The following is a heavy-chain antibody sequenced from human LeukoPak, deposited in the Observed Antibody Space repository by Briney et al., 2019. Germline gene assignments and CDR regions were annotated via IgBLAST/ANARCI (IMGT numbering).Heavy chain of an antibody. CDR1: GGTFSSYP. J-gene: IGHJ3*02. Sequence: ASVKVSCKASGGTFSSYPISWVRQAPGQGLEWMGGIIPIFGTPNYAQKFQGRVTISTDESTSTAYMKVSSLRSEDTAVYFCARDLRNWTDVLYAFDIWGRGTTVTVSS. CDR2: IIPIFGTP. D-gene: IGHD1-1*01. V-gene: IGHV1-69*05. CDR3: ARDLRNWTDVLYAFDI.